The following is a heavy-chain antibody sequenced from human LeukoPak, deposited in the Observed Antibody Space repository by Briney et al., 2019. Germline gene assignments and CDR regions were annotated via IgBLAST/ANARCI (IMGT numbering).Heavy chain of an antibody. CDR2: ISSSGSTI. D-gene: IGHD2-15*01. Sequence: PGGSLRLSCAASGFTFSDYYISWIRQAPGKGLEWVSYISSSGSTIYYADSVKGRFTISRDNAKNSLYLQMNSLRAEDTAVYYCARDRSRYCSGGSCYRRFDYWGQGTLVTVSS. J-gene: IGHJ4*02. CDR1: GFTFSDYY. CDR3: ARDRSRYCSGGSCYRRFDY. V-gene: IGHV3-11*04.